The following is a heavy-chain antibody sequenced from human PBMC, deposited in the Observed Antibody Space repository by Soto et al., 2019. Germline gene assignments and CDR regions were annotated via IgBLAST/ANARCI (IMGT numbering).Heavy chain of an antibody. Sequence: SETLSLTCTVSGGSISSYYWSWIRQPPGKGLEWIGYIYYSGSTNYNPSLQSRVTLSVDTSKNQFSLKLSSVTAADTAVYYCARVLGSGGSSSYYYYYMDVWGKGTTVTVSS. CDR2: IYYSGST. D-gene: IGHD2-15*01. J-gene: IGHJ6*03. CDR1: GGSISSYY. CDR3: ARVLGSGGSSSYYYYYMDV. V-gene: IGHV4-59*01.